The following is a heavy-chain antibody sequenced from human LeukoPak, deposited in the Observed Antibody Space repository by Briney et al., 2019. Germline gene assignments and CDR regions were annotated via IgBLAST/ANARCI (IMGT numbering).Heavy chain of an antibody. V-gene: IGHV3-23*01. CDR3: AKFHQYYDTSPYFDY. D-gene: IGHD3-22*01. CDR2: ISGSGGST. Sequence: PGGSLRLSCAASGFTFSSYAMSWVRQAPGKGLEWVSAISGSGGSTYYADSVKGRFTISRDNSKNTLYLQMNSLRAGDTAVYYCAKFHQYYDTSPYFDYWGQGTLDTVSS. J-gene: IGHJ4*02. CDR1: GFTFSSYA.